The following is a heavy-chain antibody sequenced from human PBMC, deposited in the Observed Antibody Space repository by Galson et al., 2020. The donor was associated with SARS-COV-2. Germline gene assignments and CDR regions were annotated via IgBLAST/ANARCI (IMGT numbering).Heavy chain of an antibody. V-gene: IGHV3-33*01. CDR1: GFGFRTYG. D-gene: IGHD1-26*01. CDR2: IWFDGSNE. Sequence: GESLKISCAASGFGFRTYGMHWVRQAPGKGLEWVAFIWFDGSNENYADSVKGRFAISRDNSKNTLSLQMNSLRAEDTALYYCVRDTGSGRSSGRYGPRFWDWGQGTLVTVSS. CDR3: VRDTGSGRSSGRYGPRFWD. J-gene: IGHJ4*02.